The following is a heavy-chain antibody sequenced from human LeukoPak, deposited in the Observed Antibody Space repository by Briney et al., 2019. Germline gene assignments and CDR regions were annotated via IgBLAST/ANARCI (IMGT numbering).Heavy chain of an antibody. CDR3: ARSFDV. V-gene: IGHV3-7*03. J-gene: IGHJ3*01. Sequence: GSLILSCAASGFTFSTYWMNWVRQAPGKGLEWVASIKPDGSGTYYVDSVKDRFTISRDNARNSLYLQMYSLRAEDTALYYCARSFDVWGQGTMVTVSS. CDR1: GFTFSTYW. CDR2: IKPDGSGT.